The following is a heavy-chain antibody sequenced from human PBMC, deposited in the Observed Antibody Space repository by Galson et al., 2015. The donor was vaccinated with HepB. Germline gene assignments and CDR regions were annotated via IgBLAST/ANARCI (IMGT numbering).Heavy chain of an antibody. Sequence: SLRLSCAASGFTFSSYAIHWVRQAPGKGLEWVAVMSYDGSNKYYADSVKGRFTISRDNSKNTLYLQMNSLRAEDTAVYYCTRGVDTAMVPWASWFDYWGQGTLVTVSS. CDR1: GFTFSSYA. J-gene: IGHJ4*02. CDR2: MSYDGSNK. D-gene: IGHD5-18*01. CDR3: TRGVDTAMVPWASWFDY. V-gene: IGHV3-30*04.